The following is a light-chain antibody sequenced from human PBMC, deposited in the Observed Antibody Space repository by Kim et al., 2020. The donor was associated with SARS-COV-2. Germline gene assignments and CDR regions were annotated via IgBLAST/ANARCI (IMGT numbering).Light chain of an antibody. CDR3: NSRDSSGNHLV. CDR2: GKN. CDR1: SLRTYY. Sequence: SSELTQDPALSVALGQTVRITCQGDSLRTYYASWYQQKPGQAPVLVISGKNTRPSGIPDRFSGSISRNTASLTISGAQAEDEADYYCNSRDSSGNHLVFGTGTKVTVL. V-gene: IGLV3-19*01. J-gene: IGLJ1*01.